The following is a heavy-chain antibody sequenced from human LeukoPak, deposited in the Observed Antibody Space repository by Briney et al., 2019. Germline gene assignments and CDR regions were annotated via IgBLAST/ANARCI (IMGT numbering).Heavy chain of an antibody. J-gene: IGHJ4*02. CDR1: GGSISSSSYY. CDR3: ARLRSGYDLFDY. D-gene: IGHD5-12*01. V-gene: IGHV4-39*01. Sequence: PSETLSRTCTVSGGSISSSSYYWGWIRQPPGKGLEWIGSIYYSGSTYYNPSLKSRVTISVDTSKNQFSLKLSSVTAADTAVYYCARLRSGYDLFDYWGQGTLVTVSS. CDR2: IYYSGST.